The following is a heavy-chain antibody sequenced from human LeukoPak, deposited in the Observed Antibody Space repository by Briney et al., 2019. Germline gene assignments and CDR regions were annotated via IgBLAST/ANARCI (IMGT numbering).Heavy chain of an antibody. CDR2: ISVGNGNT. V-gene: IGHV1-3*01. Sequence: EASVKVSCKASGYTFSNYGIHWVRQAPGQRLECLGWISVGNGNTKYSQNFQGRVTITRDTSATTAYMELSNLRPEGTAVYYCARALVPGSGSYYDWFDPWGQGTLVTVSS. CDR1: GYTFSNYG. J-gene: IGHJ5*02. D-gene: IGHD3-10*01. CDR3: ARALVPGSGSYYDWFDP.